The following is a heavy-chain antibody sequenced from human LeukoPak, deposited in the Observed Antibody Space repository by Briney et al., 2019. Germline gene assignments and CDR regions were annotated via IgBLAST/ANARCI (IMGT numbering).Heavy chain of an antibody. CDR1: GGSGDSINTYY. CDR3: ARARTRGNNGYFDY. V-gene: IGHV4-59*07. D-gene: IGHD1/OR15-1a*01. CDR2: VYYRVNT. Sequence: PSDTLSLTCTLSGGSGDSINTYYWNWIRQPPAKGLEWIGYVYYRVNTNYNPSLKSRLTISVDTSKSQFSLKVSSVTAADTAVYYCARARTRGNNGYFDYWGQGTLVTVSS. J-gene: IGHJ4*02.